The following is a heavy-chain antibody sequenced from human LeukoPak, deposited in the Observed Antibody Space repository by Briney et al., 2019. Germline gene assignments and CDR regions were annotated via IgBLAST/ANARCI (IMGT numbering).Heavy chain of an antibody. D-gene: IGHD3-22*01. CDR2: ISYDGSNK. Sequence: GGSLRLSCAASGFTFSSYAMHWVRQAPGKGLEWVAVISYDGSNKYYADSVKGRFTISRDNSKNTLYLQMNCLRAEDTAVYYCARVSGHYYDGAFDIWGQGTMVTVSS. CDR1: GFTFSSYA. J-gene: IGHJ3*02. V-gene: IGHV3-30-3*01. CDR3: ARVSGHYYDGAFDI.